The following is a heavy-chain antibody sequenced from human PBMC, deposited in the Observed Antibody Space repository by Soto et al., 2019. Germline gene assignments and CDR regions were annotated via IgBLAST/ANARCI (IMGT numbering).Heavy chain of an antibody. CDR2: IYYSGST. J-gene: IGHJ5*02. Sequence: PSETLSLTCTVSGGSISSYYWSWIRQPPGKGLEWIGYIYYSGSTNYNPSLKSRVTISVDMSKKQFSLKLSSVTAADTAVYYCARDTAAAGIGWFDPWGQEALVTISS. V-gene: IGHV4-59*01. CDR1: GGSISSYY. CDR3: ARDTAAAGIGWFDP. D-gene: IGHD6-13*01.